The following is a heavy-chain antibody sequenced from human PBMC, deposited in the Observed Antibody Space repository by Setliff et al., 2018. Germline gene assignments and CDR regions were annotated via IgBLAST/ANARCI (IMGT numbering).Heavy chain of an antibody. D-gene: IGHD4-17*01. CDR2: ISASNGNT. CDR3: ARDSPTVVTHIRAFDI. Sequence: GASVNVSCKASGYTFTNYGISWVRQAPGQGLEWMGWISASNGNTNSAQKLQGRVTMTTDTSTSTAYMELRSLRSDDTAVYYCARDSPTVVTHIRAFDIWGQGTMVTVS. CDR1: GYTFTNYG. V-gene: IGHV1-18*01. J-gene: IGHJ3*02.